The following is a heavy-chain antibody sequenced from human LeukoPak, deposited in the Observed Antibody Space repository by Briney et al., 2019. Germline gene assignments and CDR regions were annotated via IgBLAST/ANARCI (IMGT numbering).Heavy chain of an antibody. J-gene: IGHJ6*04. V-gene: IGHV3-48*01. CDR2: ISSSGNTI. CDR3: ARLELRYFDWLSNMDV. CDR1: GFTFRNYS. D-gene: IGHD3-9*01. Sequence: GGSLRLSCAASGFTFRNYSMNWVRQAPGKGLEWGSYISSSGNTIYYGDSVKGRFTISRDPAKNSLYLQMNSLRADDTAVYYCARLELRYFDWLSNMDVWGKGATVTVSS.